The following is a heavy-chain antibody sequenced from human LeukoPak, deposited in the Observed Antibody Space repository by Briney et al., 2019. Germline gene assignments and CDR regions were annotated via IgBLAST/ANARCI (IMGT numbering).Heavy chain of an antibody. J-gene: IGHJ4*02. D-gene: IGHD4-17*01. CDR1: GFTFSGYS. CDR3: AREWGYGDPFGFFDY. Sequence: GGSLRLSCAASGFTFSGYSMSWVRQAPGKGLEWISYISSTSSTIRSADSVEGRVTISRDNSKNTLYLQMNSLRAEDTAVYYCAREWGYGDPFGFFDYWGQGTLVTVSS. V-gene: IGHV3-48*04. CDR2: ISSTSSTI.